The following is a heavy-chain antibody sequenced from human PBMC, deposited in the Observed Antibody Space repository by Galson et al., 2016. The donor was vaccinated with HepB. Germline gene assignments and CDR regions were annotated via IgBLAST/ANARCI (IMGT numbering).Heavy chain of an antibody. D-gene: IGHD6-13*01. CDR2: ISHSGGTT. V-gene: IGHV3-23*01. CDR1: EFTFSSYV. J-gene: IGHJ4*02. CDR3: AKDLWVRQQLAYYFDY. Sequence: SLRLSCAASEFTFSSYVMAWVRQAPGKGLEWVSGISHSGGTTYYADSVKGRFTVSRDNSKNTLYLQMSSLRAEDTAVYYCAKDLWVRQQLAYYFDYWGQGTLVTVSS.